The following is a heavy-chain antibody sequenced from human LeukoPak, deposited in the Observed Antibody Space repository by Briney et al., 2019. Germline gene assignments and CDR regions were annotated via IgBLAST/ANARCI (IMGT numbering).Heavy chain of an antibody. CDR3: ARSGSGYLRYYFDY. CDR2: MYYSGNT. CDR1: GGSITSYY. V-gene: IGHV4-59*01. D-gene: IGHD5-12*01. Sequence: SETLSLTCTVSGGSITSYYWSWIRQPPGKGLEWIGYMYYSGNTNYNPSLKSRVTISVDTSKNRFSLKLSSVTAADTAVYYCARSGSGYLRYYFDYWGQGTLVTVSS. J-gene: IGHJ4*02.